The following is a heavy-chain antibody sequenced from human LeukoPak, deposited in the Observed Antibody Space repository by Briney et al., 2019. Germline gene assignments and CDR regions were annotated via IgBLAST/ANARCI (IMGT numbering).Heavy chain of an antibody. J-gene: IGHJ5*02. CDR3: ARLSITGTHTRMNWFDP. D-gene: IGHD1-7*01. CDR1: GYGFTSYW. Sequence: GESLKISCKGSGYGFTSYWIGWVRQMPGKGLEWMGIIYPGDSDTRYSPSFQGQVTISADKSISTAYLQWSSLKASDTAMYYCARLSITGTHTRMNWFDPWGQGTLVTVSS. CDR2: IYPGDSDT. V-gene: IGHV5-51*01.